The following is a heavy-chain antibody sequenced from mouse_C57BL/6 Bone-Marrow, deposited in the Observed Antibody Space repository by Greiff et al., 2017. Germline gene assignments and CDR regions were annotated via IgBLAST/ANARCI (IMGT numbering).Heavy chain of an antibody. J-gene: IGHJ2*01. CDR3: ARGSNFDY. Sequence: VQLQQSGAELVRPGASVKLSCKASGYTFTDYYINWVKQRPGQGLEWIARIYPGSGNTYYNEKFKGKATLTAEKSSSTAYMQLSRLTSEDSAVYFCARGSNFDYWGQGTTLTVSS. V-gene: IGHV1-76*01. CDR1: GYTFTDYY. CDR2: IYPGSGNT.